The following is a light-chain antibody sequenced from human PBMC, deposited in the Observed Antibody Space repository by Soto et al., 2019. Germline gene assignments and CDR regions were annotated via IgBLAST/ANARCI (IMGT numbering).Light chain of an antibody. J-gene: IGKJ2*01. Sequence: DIQMTQSPSSLSASVGDRVTISCRPSQTIANYLNWYQHKPGNAPKLLIYAASSLQTGVPSRFSGSGSGTDLTLTNNSLQPEDFATYFCHQSHSSPYTFGPGTRLEIK. CDR1: QTIANY. V-gene: IGKV1-39*01. CDR2: AAS. CDR3: HQSHSSPYT.